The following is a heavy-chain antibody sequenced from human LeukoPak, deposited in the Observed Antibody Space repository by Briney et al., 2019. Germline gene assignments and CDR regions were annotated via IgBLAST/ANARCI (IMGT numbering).Heavy chain of an antibody. CDR2: IHHSGST. Sequence: SETLSLTCAVYGGSFSGYYWTWIRQPPEKGLEWIGEIHHSGSTNYNPSLKSRVTISVDTSKNQFSLKLSSVTAADTAVYYCARGYCSGGSCYSYYYYNYMDVWGKGTTVTVSS. V-gene: IGHV4-34*01. D-gene: IGHD2-15*01. CDR1: GGSFSGYY. J-gene: IGHJ6*03. CDR3: ARGYCSGGSCYSYYYYNYMDV.